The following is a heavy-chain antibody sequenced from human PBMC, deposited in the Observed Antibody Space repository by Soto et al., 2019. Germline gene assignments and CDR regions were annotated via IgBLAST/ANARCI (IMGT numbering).Heavy chain of an antibody. CDR1: GFTFSSYG. J-gene: IGHJ4*02. CDR2: ISYDGSNK. CDR3: AKDRGGYGSGSYYGL. D-gene: IGHD3-10*01. V-gene: IGHV3-30*18. Sequence: QVQLVESGGGVVQPGRSLRLSCAASGFTFSSYGMHWVRQAPGKGLEWVAVISYDGSNKYYVDSVKGRFTISRDNSKNTLYLQMNSLRAEDTAVYYCAKDRGGYGSGSYYGLWGQGTLVTVSS.